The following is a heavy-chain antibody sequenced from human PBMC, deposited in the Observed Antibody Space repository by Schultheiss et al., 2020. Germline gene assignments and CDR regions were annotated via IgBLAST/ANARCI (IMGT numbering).Heavy chain of an antibody. CDR2: ISSSGTTI. CDR3: EGGGDIVLLV. CDR1: GFTFSDYY. D-gene: IGHD2-8*01. V-gene: IGHV3-11*01. Sequence: GGSLRLSCATSGFTFSDYYMNWIRQAPGRGLEWVSHISSSGTTIYYADSVKGRFTISRDNAKNSLYLQMNSLRAEDAAVYYWEGGGDIVLLVWGQGTLVTVS. J-gene: IGHJ4*02.